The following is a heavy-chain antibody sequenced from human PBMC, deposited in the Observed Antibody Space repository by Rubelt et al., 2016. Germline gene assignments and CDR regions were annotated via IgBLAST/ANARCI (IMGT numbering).Heavy chain of an antibody. CDR3: ARNWGFDY. CDR2: LYSGGST. D-gene: IGHD7-27*01. J-gene: IGHJ4*02. V-gene: IGHV3-66*01. Sequence: EVQLVESGGGLVQPGGSLRLSCAASGSSFSTSWMHWVRQAPGQGLEWVSVLYSGGSTYYADSVKGRFTISRGNSKNTLYLQMNSLRAEDTAVYYCARNWGFDYWGQGTLVTVSS. CDR1: GSSFSTSW.